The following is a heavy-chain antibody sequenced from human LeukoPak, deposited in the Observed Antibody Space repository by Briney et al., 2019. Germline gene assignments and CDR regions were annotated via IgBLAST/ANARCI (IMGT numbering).Heavy chain of an antibody. V-gene: IGHV4-59*01. CDR2: IYYSGST. Sequence: SETLSLTCTVSGGSISSYYWSWIRQPPGKGLEWIGYIYYSGSTNYNPSHKSRVTISVDTSKNQFSLKLSSVTAADTAVYYCARAYGSGSYSRYYFDYWGQGTLVTVSS. CDR1: GGSISSYY. D-gene: IGHD3-10*01. CDR3: ARAYGSGSYSRYYFDY. J-gene: IGHJ4*02.